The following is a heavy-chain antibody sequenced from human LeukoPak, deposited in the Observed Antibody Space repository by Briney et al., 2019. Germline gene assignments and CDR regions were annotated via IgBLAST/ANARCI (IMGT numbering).Heavy chain of an antibody. V-gene: IGHV1-2*02. CDR2: INPKSGVT. CDR3: ARRIAVAGSPVYYFDY. CDR1: AYTLSGYY. Sequence: ASVKVSCKASAYTLSGYYMHRGRQAPGQGLEWMGWINPKSGVTNYAQKFQGRVTMTWDTSINTTFMELGRLRSDDTAVYYCARRIAVAGSPVYYFDYWGKGTLVTVSS. D-gene: IGHD6-19*01. J-gene: IGHJ4*02.